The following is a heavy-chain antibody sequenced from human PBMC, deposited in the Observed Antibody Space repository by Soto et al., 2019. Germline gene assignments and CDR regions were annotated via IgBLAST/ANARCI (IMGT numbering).Heavy chain of an antibody. CDR3: ARLPIVVVPAANTYYYYYGMDV. J-gene: IGHJ6*02. CDR1: GYSFTSYW. CDR2: IYPGDSDT. V-gene: IGHV5-51*01. D-gene: IGHD2-2*01. Sequence: PGESLKISCKGSGYSFTSYWIGWVRQMPGKGLEWMGIIYPGDSDTRYSPSFQGQVTISADKSISTAYLQWSSLKASDTAMYYCARLPIVVVPAANTYYYYYGMDVWGQGTTVTVSS.